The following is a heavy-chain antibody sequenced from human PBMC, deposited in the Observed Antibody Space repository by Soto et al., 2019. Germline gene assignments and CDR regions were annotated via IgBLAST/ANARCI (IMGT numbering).Heavy chain of an antibody. J-gene: IGHJ6*02. CDR3: AREGGWETYYYYRMDV. D-gene: IGHD6-19*01. CDR2: INHSGST. Sequence: PSETLSLTCAVYGGSFSGYYWSWIRQPPGKGLEWIGEINHSGSTNYNPSLKSRVTISVDTSKNQFSLKLSSVTAADTAVYYCAREGGWETYYYYRMDVWGQGTTVTVSS. CDR1: GGSFSGYY. V-gene: IGHV4-34*01.